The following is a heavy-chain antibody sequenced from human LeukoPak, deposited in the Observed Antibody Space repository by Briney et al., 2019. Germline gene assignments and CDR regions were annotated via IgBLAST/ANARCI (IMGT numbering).Heavy chain of an antibody. CDR3: TRVAYDSSGYLTDAFDI. CDR2: INPSGGST. CDR1: GYTFTSYY. J-gene: IGHJ3*02. D-gene: IGHD3-22*01. Sequence: ASVKVSCKASGYTFTSYYMHWVRQAPGQGLEGMGIINPSGGSTSYAQKFQGRVTMTRDTSTSTVYMELSSLRSEDTAVYYCTRVAYDSSGYLTDAFDIWGQRTMVTVSS. V-gene: IGHV1-46*01.